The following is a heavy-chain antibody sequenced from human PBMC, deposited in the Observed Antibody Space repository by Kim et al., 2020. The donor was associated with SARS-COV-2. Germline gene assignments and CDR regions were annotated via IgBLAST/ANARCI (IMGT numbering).Heavy chain of an antibody. Sequence: GGSLRLSCAASGFTFSSSDMHWVRQATGKGLEWVSAIGTAGDTYSTSSVKGRLTISSENAKDSLYLQMTRLRAGDTAVKSFASGDILTGYFIPPYYYV. CDR2: IGTAGDT. D-gene: IGHD3-9*01. CDR1: GFTFSSSD. CDR3: ASGDILTGYFIPPYYYV. V-gene: IGHV3-13*01. J-gene: IGHJ6*01.